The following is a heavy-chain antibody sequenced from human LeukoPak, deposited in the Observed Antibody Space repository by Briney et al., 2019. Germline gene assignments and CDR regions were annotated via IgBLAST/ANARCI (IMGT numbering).Heavy chain of an antibody. CDR1: GFKFDDYG. CDR2: INWNGAWT. V-gene: IGHV3-20*04. Sequence: GGSLRLSCAGSGFKFDDYGMSWVRQAPGKGLEWVCDINWNGAWTGYADSVKGRFTISRDNAKNSLYLQMNSLRAEDTALQYCAGYYYDSSRGFDLWGQGTLDTVSA. CDR3: AGYYYDSSRGFDL. J-gene: IGHJ5*02. D-gene: IGHD3-22*01.